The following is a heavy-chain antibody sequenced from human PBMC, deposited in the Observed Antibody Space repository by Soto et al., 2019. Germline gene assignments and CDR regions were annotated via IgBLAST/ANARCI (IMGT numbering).Heavy chain of an antibody. J-gene: IGHJ6*02. CDR1: GYTFTGYY. Sequence: ASVKVSCKASGYTFTGYYMHWVRQAPGQGLEWMGWINPNSGGTNYAQKFQGWVTMTRDTSISTAYMELSRLRSDDTAVYYCARVAGATDYYGMDVWGQGTTVTVSS. V-gene: IGHV1-2*04. CDR2: INPNSGGT. CDR3: ARVAGATDYYGMDV. D-gene: IGHD1-26*01.